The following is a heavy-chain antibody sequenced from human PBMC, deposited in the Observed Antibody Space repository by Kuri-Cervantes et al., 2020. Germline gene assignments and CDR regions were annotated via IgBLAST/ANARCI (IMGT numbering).Heavy chain of an antibody. CDR3: ARDDSSGFTRYYYYGMDV. V-gene: IGHV1-46*01. J-gene: IGHJ6*02. CDR2: INPSGGST. Sequence: ASVKVSCKASGYTFTSYYMHWVRQAPGQGLEWMGIINPSGGSTNYAQKLQGRVTMTTDTSTSTAYMELRSLRSDDTAVYYCARDDSSGFTRYYYYGMDVWGQGTTVTVSS. CDR1: GYTFTSYY. D-gene: IGHD3-22*01.